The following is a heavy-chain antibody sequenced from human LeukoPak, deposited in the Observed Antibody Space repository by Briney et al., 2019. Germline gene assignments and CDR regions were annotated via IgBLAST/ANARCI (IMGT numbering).Heavy chain of an antibody. CDR2: INGDGRST. D-gene: IGHD1-14*01. Sequence: GGSLRLSCAGSGFTFNNYWMHWVRQVPGKGLEWVSRINGDGRSTSYADSVKGRFTITRDNAKYTLFLQMNNLGAEDTAVYYCARDRGAPDFYYYYYGMDVWGQGTTVTVSS. V-gene: IGHV3-74*01. CDR1: GFTFNNYW. J-gene: IGHJ6*02. CDR3: ARDRGAPDFYYYYYGMDV.